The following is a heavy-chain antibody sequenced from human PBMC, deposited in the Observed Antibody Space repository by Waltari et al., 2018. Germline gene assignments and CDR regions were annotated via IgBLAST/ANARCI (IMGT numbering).Heavy chain of an antibody. CDR1: GYSFTGYG. CDR2: ISPYNGNT. J-gene: IGHJ3*02. CDR3: ARDPCSGDSCHDAFDI. V-gene: IGHV1-18*04. D-gene: IGHD2-15*01. Sequence: QVQLVQSGAEVKKPGASVQVSCKASGYSFTGYGISWVRQAPGQGLEWMGWISPYNGNTNHAQKLQGRVTMTTDTSTTTAYMELRSLRSDDTAVYYCARDPCSGDSCHDAFDIWGQGTMVTVSS.